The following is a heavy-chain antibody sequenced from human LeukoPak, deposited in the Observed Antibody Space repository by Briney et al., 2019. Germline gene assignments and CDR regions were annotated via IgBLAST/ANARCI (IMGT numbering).Heavy chain of an antibody. D-gene: IGHD6-6*01. J-gene: IGHJ4*02. V-gene: IGHV3-7*04. Sequence: GGSLRLSCEASGFTFSNYWMTWVRQAPGKGLEWVANIKQDGSDENYVDSVKGRFTISRDNGKNSLYLQMNSLRAEDTAVYYCARGGSDSDYWGQGTLVTVPS. CDR1: GFTFSNYW. CDR3: ARGGSDSDY. CDR2: IKQDGSDE.